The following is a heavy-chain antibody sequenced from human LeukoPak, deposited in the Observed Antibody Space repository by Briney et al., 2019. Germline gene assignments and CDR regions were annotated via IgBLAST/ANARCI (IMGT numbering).Heavy chain of an antibody. CDR3: ARGMVRGSYAFDI. CDR1: GGSISSGGYY. J-gene: IGHJ3*02. CDR2: IYYSGST. Sequence: SETLSLTCTVSGGSISSGGYYWSWIRQHPGKGLEWIGYIYYSGSTCYNPSLKSRVTISVDTSKNQFSLKLSSVTAADTAVYYCARGMVRGSYAFDIWGQGTMVTVSS. D-gene: IGHD3-10*01. V-gene: IGHV4-31*03.